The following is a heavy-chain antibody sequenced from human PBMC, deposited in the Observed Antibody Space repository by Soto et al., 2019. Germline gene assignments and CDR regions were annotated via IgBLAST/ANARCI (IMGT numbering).Heavy chain of an antibody. CDR3: ARINIVVVTATDYYYGMDV. J-gene: IGHJ6*02. CDR2: ILSNDEK. D-gene: IGHD2-21*02. CDR1: GFSLSNARMG. V-gene: IGHV2-26*01. Sequence: SGPTLVNPTETLTLTCTVSGFSLSNARMGVSWIRQPPGKALEWLAHILSNDEKSYSTAPKSRLTISKDTSKSQVVLTMTNMDPVDTATYYCARINIVVVTATDYYYGMDVWGQGTTVTVSS.